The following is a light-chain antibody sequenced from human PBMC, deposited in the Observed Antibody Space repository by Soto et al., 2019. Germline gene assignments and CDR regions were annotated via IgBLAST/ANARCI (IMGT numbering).Light chain of an antibody. J-gene: IGKJ1*01. CDR3: RHYNNWPPET. CDR1: QRVTTY. V-gene: IGKV3-15*01. CDR2: DAS. Sequence: PGERATLSCTAGQRVTTYLAWYQQKPGQAPRLLIYDASTRANGSPARFSGSGSGTEFNLTISSLQSEDFAIFYCRHYNNWPPETFGQGTKVDIK.